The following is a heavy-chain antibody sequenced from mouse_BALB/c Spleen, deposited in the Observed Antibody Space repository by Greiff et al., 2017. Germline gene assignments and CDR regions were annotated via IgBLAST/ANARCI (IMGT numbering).Heavy chain of an antibody. Sequence: VQRVESGPGLVAPSQSLSITCTVSGFSLTSYDISWIRQPPGKGLEWLGVIWTGGGTNYNSAFMSRLSISKDNSKSQVFLKMNSLQTDDTAIYYCVRGIYYGNWYFDVWGAGTTVTVSS. V-gene: IGHV2-9-2*01. CDR2: IWTGGGT. CDR3: VRGIYYGNWYFDV. D-gene: IGHD2-1*01. CDR1: GFSLTSYD. J-gene: IGHJ1*01.